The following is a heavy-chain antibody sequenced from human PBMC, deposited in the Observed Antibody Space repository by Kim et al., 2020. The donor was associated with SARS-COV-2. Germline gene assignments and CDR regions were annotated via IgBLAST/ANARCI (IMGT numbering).Heavy chain of an antibody. CDR2: ISTNCGST. CDR1: GFTFSSYA. CDR3: VKERTSGWYDFDY. V-gene: IGHV3-64D*06. D-gene: IGHD6-19*01. J-gene: IGHJ4*02. Sequence: GGSLRLSCSASGFTFSSYAMHWVRQAPGKGLEYVSGISTNCGSTYYADSVKDRFIISRDNSRNMLNLKMSSLSSEDTAVYYCVKERTSGWYDFDYWGQGTLVTVSS.